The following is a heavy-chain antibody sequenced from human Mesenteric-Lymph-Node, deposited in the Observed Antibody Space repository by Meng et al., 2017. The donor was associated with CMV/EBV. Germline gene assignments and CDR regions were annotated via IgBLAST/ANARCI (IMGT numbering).Heavy chain of an antibody. D-gene: IGHD4-23*01. CDR2: IRYDGTYK. CDR1: GFPFSDYG. V-gene: IGHV3-30*02. Sequence: GSLRLSWAASGFPFSDYGIHWVRQAPGKGLEWVAFIRYDGTYKSYADSVKGRFTISRDDSKNTLYLQMNSLRSEDTAVYYCAKQYLTVTFGMDVWGQGTTVTVSS. J-gene: IGHJ6*02. CDR3: AKQYLTVTFGMDV.